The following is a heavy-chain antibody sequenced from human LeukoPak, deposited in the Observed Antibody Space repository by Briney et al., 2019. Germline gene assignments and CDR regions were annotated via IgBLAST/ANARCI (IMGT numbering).Heavy chain of an antibody. CDR2: ISSDASNK. D-gene: IGHD3-10*01. V-gene: IGHV3-30*03. Sequence: SGGSLRLSCAASGFTFSSYGMHWVRQAPGKGLEWVAVISSDASNKYYADSVKGRFIISRDNSKNTLYLQMNSLTAEDTSVYYCARSLTMVRAYDYWGQGTLVTVSS. J-gene: IGHJ4*02. CDR1: GFTFSSYG. CDR3: ARSLTMVRAYDY.